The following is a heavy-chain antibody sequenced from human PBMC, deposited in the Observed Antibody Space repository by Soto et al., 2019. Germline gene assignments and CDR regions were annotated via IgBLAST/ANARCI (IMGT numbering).Heavy chain of an antibody. V-gene: IGHV1-3*01. D-gene: IGHD2-21*02. CDR1: GYAFINYA. Sequence: ASVKVSCKASGYAFINYALHWVRQAPGQRLEWMGWINAGNGNTKYSQKFQGRVTITRDTSASTAYMELSSLRSEDTAVYYCARGFRGGDAAWFDPWGQGTLVTVSS. J-gene: IGHJ5*02. CDR3: ARGFRGGDAAWFDP. CDR2: INAGNGNT.